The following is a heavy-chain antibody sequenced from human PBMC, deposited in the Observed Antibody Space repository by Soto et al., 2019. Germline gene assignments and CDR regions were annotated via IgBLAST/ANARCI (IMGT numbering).Heavy chain of an antibody. Sequence: KASETLSLTCSVSGDAISNYDWSWIRQTPGRGLEWIGCVHESGSTDYNPSLRGRVIISLHTSKSQLSLSLRSATAADTAIYYCARGTRALITSFFDSWGQGTPVTVSS. V-gene: IGHV4-59*03. J-gene: IGHJ4*02. D-gene: IGHD1-20*01. CDR2: VHESGST. CDR3: ARGTRALITSFFDS. CDR1: GDAISNYD.